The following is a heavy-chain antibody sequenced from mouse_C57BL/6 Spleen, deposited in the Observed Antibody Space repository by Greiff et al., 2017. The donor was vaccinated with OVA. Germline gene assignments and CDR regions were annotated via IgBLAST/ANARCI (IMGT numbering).Heavy chain of an antibody. Sequence: QVQLKESGPELVKPGASVKISCKASGYAFSSSWMNWVKQRPGKGLEWIGRIYPGDGDTNYNGKFKGKATLTADKSSSTAYMQLSSLTSEDSAVYFCARERDYFDYWGQGTTLTVSS. CDR2: IYPGDGDT. J-gene: IGHJ2*01. CDR3: ARERDYFDY. CDR1: GYAFSSSW. V-gene: IGHV1-82*01.